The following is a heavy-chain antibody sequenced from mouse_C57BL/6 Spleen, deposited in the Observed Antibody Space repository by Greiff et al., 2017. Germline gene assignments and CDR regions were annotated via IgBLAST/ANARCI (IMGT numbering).Heavy chain of an antibody. Sequence: EVKLVESGEGLVKPGGSLKLSCAASGFTFSSYAMSWVRQTPEKRLEWVAYISSGGDYIYYADTVKGRFTLSSDNARNNLYRQMSSLKSEDTAVYYCTRGRDDYDGSPAYWGQGTLVTVSA. D-gene: IGHD2-4*01. CDR1: GFTFSSYA. V-gene: IGHV5-9-1*02. CDR3: TRGRDDYDGSPAY. J-gene: IGHJ3*01. CDR2: ISSGGDYI.